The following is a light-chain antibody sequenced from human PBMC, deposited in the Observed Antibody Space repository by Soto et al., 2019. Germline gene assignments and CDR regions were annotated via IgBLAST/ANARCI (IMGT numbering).Light chain of an antibody. Sequence: DIQMTQSPSTLSASVGDRVPITCRASQSIGTWLAWYQQKPGKAPKLLIYKASSLESGVPSRFSGSGSGTEFTLTISSLQPDDFATYYCQQYNSYSYTFGQGTRLEIK. CDR1: QSIGTW. CDR2: KAS. CDR3: QQYNSYSYT. V-gene: IGKV1-5*03. J-gene: IGKJ5*01.